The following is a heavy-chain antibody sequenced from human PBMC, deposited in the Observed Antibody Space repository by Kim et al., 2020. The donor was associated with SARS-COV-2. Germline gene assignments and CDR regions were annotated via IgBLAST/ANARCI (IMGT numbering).Heavy chain of an antibody. CDR1: GGSISSYY. D-gene: IGHD3-22*01. CDR2: IYYSGST. V-gene: IGHV4-59*01. Sequence: SETLSLTCTVSGGSISSYYWSWIRQPPGKGLEWIGYIYYSGSTNYNPSLKSRVTISVDTSKNQFSLKLSSVTAADTAVYYCARTNYYDSSGYYSSPTIDYWGQGTLVTVSS. CDR3: ARTNYYDSSGYYSSPTIDY. J-gene: IGHJ4*02.